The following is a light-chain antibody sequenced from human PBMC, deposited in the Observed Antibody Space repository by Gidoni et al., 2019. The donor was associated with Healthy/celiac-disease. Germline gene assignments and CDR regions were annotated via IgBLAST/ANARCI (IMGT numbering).Light chain of an antibody. J-gene: IGLJ3*02. CDR2: DFS. Sequence: QSALTQPASVSGSPGQSITISCTGTSSYVDGYNYVSWYQQHPGKAPKLMSYDFSNRPSGVSNRFSGSKSGNTASLTISGLQAEDDADYYCSSYTSSSKGVFGGGTKLTVL. CDR3: SSYTSSSKGV. V-gene: IGLV2-14*01. CDR1: SSYVDGYNY.